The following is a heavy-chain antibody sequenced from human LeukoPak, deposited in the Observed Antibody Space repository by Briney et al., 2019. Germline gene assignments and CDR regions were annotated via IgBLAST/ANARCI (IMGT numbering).Heavy chain of an antibody. Sequence: SQTLSLTCTVSGGSISSGGYYWSWIRQHPGKGLEWIGYIYYSGSTYYNPSLKSRVTISADTSKNQFSLKLSSVTAADTAVYYCARVPVTTSWFDPWGQGTLVTVSS. V-gene: IGHV4-31*03. CDR3: ARVPVTTSWFDP. CDR1: GGSISSGGYY. D-gene: IGHD4-17*01. J-gene: IGHJ5*02. CDR2: IYYSGST.